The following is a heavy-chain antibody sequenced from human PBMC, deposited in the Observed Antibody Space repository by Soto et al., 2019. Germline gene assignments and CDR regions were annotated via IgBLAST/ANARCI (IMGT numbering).Heavy chain of an antibody. Sequence: EVQLLESGGGLVQPGGSLRLSCAASGFTFSSYAMSWVRQALGKGLEWVSAISGSGGITYYADSVKGRFTISRDNSKNTLYMKMKRLRADDTAVNDCAKEGQEVGGGYFDYWGQGTLVTVSS. CDR3: AKEGQEVGGGYFDY. CDR1: GFTFSSYA. J-gene: IGHJ4*02. CDR2: ISGSGGIT. D-gene: IGHD3-16*01. V-gene: IGHV3-23*01.